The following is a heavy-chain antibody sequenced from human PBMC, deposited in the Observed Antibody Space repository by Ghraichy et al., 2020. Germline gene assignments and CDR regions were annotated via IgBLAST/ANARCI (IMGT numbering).Heavy chain of an antibody. J-gene: IGHJ4*02. D-gene: IGHD3-3*02. V-gene: IGHV4-34*01. CDR1: GGSFGGYY. CDR2: INHSGST. Sequence: SETLSLTCAVYGGSFGGYYWSWIRQPPGKGLEWIGEINHSGSTNYNPSLKSRVIISLDTSKNQFSLRLSSVTAADTAVYYCARHRAFLGIFGVVFFDYWGQGTLVTVSS. CDR3: ARHRAFLGIFGVVFFDY.